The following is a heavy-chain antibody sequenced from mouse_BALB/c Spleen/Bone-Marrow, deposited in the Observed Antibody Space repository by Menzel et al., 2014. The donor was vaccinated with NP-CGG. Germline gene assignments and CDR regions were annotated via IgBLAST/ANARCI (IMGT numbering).Heavy chain of an antibody. V-gene: IGHV5-17*02. CDR3: ARYYGNYSGYFDV. J-gene: IGHJ1*01. CDR1: GFTFSSFG. Sequence: DVMLVESGGGLVQPGGSRELSCAASGFTFSSFGMHWVRQAPEKGLEWVAYISSGSSAIYYADTVKGRFTISRDNPKNTLFLQMTSLRSEDTAMYYCARYYGNYSGYFDVWGAGTTVTVSS. CDR2: ISSGSSAI. D-gene: IGHD2-1*01.